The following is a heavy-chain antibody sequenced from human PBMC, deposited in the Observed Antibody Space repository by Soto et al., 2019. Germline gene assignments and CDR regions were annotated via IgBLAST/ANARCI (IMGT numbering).Heavy chain of an antibody. Sequence: GGSLRLSCAASGFTFSSYAMHWVRQAPGKGLEWVAVISYDGSNKYYADSVKGRFTISRDNSKYTLYLQMNSLRAEDTAVYYCARGPVGLDYWGQGTLVTVSS. D-gene: IGHD1-26*01. CDR1: GFTFSSYA. CDR3: ARGPVGLDY. V-gene: IGHV3-30-3*01. J-gene: IGHJ4*02. CDR2: ISYDGSNK.